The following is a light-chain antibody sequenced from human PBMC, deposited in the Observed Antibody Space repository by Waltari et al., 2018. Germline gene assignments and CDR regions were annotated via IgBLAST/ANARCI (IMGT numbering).Light chain of an antibody. CDR2: NDN. CDR3: QTYDVTNVI. CDR1: SGSIPGNF. V-gene: IGLV6-57*01. Sequence: NFMLTQPHSLSESPGKKVTTSSTRTSGSIPGNFVQWYQQRPGSCPTAVIDNDNQRPSGVPNRFSGSIDTYSNSASLTISGLRTEDEADYYCQTYDVTNVIFGGGTKLTV. J-gene: IGLJ2*01.